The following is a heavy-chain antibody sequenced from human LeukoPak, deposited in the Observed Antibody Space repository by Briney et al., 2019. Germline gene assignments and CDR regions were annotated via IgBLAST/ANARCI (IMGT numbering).Heavy chain of an antibody. D-gene: IGHD3-10*01. V-gene: IGHV3-48*01. J-gene: IGHJ4*02. Sequence: GGSLRLSCAASGFRYSDFSINLVRQAAGKGLEWVSYISSSDNIYYADSVKGRFTISRDNAKNSVWLQMNSLRAEDTAVYYCAKDRLGDYYGSGSYYTNYFDYWGQGTLVTVSS. CDR2: ISSSDNI. CDR1: GFRYSDFS. CDR3: AKDRLGDYYGSGSYYTNYFDY.